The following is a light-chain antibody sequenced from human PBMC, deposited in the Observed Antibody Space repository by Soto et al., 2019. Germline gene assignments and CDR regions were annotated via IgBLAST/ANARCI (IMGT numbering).Light chain of an antibody. V-gene: IGKV1-9*01. CDR1: QDISSY. CDR2: AAS. J-gene: IGKJ4*01. Sequence: DIQLTQSPSFLSASVGDRVIITCRASQDISSYLAWYQQKPGKAPKLLIYAASTLQSGVPSRFSGSRSGTEFTLTVSSLQPEDFATYYCQQLNSYPRTFGGGTKVEIK. CDR3: QQLNSYPRT.